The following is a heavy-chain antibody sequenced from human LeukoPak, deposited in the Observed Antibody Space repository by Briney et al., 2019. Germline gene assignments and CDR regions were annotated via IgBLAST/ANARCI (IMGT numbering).Heavy chain of an antibody. J-gene: IGHJ4*02. D-gene: IGHD4-23*01. CDR2: INHSGST. V-gene: IGHV4-34*01. Sequence: SETLSLTCAVYGGSFSGYYWSWIRQPPGKGLEWIGEINHSGSTNYNPSLKGRVTIPVDTSKNQFSLKLSSVTAADTAVYYCARGRWSVDYWGQGTLVTVSS. CDR3: ARGRWSVDY. CDR1: GGSFSGYY.